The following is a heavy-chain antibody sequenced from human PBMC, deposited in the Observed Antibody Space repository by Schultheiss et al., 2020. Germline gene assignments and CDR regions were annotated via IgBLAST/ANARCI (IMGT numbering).Heavy chain of an antibody. V-gene: IGHV3-23*01. D-gene: IGHD6-19*01. J-gene: IGHJ4*02. CDR1: GFTFSSYG. CDR3: AKGGYSSGH. Sequence: GGSLRLSCAASGFTFSSYGMHWVRQAPGKGLEWVSAISGSGGSTYYADSVKGRFTISRDNSKNSLYLQMNSLRAEDTAVYYCAKGGYSSGHWGQGTLVTVSA. CDR2: ISGSGGST.